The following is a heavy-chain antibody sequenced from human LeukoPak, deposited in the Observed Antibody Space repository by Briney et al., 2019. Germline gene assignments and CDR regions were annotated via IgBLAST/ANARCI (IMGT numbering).Heavy chain of an antibody. Sequence: GGSLRLSCAASGFTFGPYTMNWVRQAPGRGLEWVSSISSTSRFVYYADSLKGRFTISRDSAKNSVYLQMDSLRVEDTAVYYCARDGSYFGRYYFDYWGQGTLVTVSP. CDR3: ARDGSYFGRYYFDY. J-gene: IGHJ4*02. CDR1: GFTFGPYT. V-gene: IGHV3-21*06. CDR2: ISSTSRFV. D-gene: IGHD1-26*01.